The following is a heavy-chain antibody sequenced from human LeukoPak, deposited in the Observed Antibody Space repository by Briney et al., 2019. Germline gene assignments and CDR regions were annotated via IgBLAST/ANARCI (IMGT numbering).Heavy chain of an antibody. CDR3: ARERRDGISY. D-gene: IGHD4-23*01. Sequence: SETLSLTCAVYGGSFSGYYWSWIRQPPGKGLEWIGEINHSGSTDYNPSLKSRVTISVDTSKNQFSLKLSSVTAADTAVYYCARERRDGISYWGQGTLVTVSS. V-gene: IGHV4-34*01. CDR2: INHSGST. J-gene: IGHJ4*02. CDR1: GGSFSGYY.